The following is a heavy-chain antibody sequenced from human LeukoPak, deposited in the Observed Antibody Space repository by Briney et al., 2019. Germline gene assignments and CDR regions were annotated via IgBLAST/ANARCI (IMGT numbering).Heavy chain of an antibody. CDR1: GFTFSSYS. D-gene: IGHD6-19*01. CDR2: ISSSSSYI. J-gene: IGHJ5*02. V-gene: IGHV3-21*01. Sequence: GGSLRLYCAASGFTFSSYSMNWVRQAPGKGLEWVSSISSSSSYIYYADSVKGRFTISRDNAKNSLYLQMNSLRAEDTAVYYCARLSPGSGWFDPWGQGTLVTVSS. CDR3: ARLSPGSGWFDP.